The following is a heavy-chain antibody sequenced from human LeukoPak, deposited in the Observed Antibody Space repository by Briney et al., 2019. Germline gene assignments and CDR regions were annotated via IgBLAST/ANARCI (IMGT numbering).Heavy chain of an antibody. D-gene: IGHD2-2*01. Sequence: GGSLRLSCAPSRFTFSGSAMHWVRQASGKGLEWVGRIRSKANSYATAYAASVKGRFTISRDDSKNTAYLQMNSLKTEDTAVYYCTSLPAAMPYYYYCMDVWGKGTTVTVSS. V-gene: IGHV3-73*01. CDR2: IRSKANSYAT. J-gene: IGHJ6*03. CDR1: RFTFSGSA. CDR3: TSLPAAMPYYYYCMDV.